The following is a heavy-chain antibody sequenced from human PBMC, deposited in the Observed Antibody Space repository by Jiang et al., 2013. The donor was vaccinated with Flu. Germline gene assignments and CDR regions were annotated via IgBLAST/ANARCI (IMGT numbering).Heavy chain of an antibody. J-gene: IGHJ5*02. V-gene: IGHV4-38-2*01. Sequence: SLTCAVSGYSISSGYYWGWIRQPPGKGLEWIGSIYTSGSTNYNPSLKSRVTMSVDTSKNQFSLKLSSVTAADTAVYYCARVLWGIAAAGWFDPWGQGTLVTVSS. CDR3: ARVLWGIAAAGWFDP. CDR2: IYTSGST. D-gene: IGHD6-13*01. CDR1: GYSISSGYY.